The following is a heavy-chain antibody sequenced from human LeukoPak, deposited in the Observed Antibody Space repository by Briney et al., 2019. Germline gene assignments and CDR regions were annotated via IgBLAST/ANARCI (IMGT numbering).Heavy chain of an antibody. Sequence: PSQTLSLTCTVSGGSISSGDYYWSWIRQPPGKGLEWIGYIYYSGSTYYNPSLKSRVTISVDTSKNQFSLKLSSVTAADTAVYYCARVAGYYDFWSGYYTGFDYWGQGTLVTVSS. J-gene: IGHJ4*02. CDR2: IYYSGST. CDR3: ARVAGYYDFWSGYYTGFDY. CDR1: GGSISSGDYY. V-gene: IGHV4-30-4*08. D-gene: IGHD3-3*01.